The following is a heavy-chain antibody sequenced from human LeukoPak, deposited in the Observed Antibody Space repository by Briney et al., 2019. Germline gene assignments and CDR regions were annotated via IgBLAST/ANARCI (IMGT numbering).Heavy chain of an antibody. J-gene: IGHJ1*01. CDR3: AKGEMGYFQH. CDR1: GFTFSSYA. CDR2: ISGSGGST. D-gene: IGHD5-24*01. V-gene: IGHV3-23*01. Sequence: PGGSLRLSSAASGFTFSSYAMSWVRQAPGKGLEWVSAISGSGGSTYYADSVKGRFTISRDNSKNTLYLQMNSLRAEDTAVYYRAKGEMGYFQHWGQGTLVTVSS.